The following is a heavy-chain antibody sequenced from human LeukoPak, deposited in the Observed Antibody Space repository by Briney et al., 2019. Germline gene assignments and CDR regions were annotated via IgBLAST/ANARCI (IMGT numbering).Heavy chain of an antibody. CDR1: GFTFSSYG. CDR2: ISYDGSNK. J-gene: IGHJ4*02. D-gene: IGHD3-10*01. V-gene: IGHV3-30*18. Sequence: GGSLRLSCAASGFTFSSYGMHWVRQAPGKGLEWVAVISYDGSNKYCADSVKGRFTISRDNSKNTLYLQMNSLRAGDTAVYYCAKRWAYGSGSYTSDFDYWGQGTLVTVSS. CDR3: AKRWAYGSGSYTSDFDY.